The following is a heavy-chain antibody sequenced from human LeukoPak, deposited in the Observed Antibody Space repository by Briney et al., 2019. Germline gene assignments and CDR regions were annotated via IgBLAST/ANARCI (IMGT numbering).Heavy chain of an antibody. D-gene: IGHD2-15*01. V-gene: IGHV3-7*03. CDR3: ARPRLEYCSGGSCFDAFDI. Sequence: HPGGSLRLSCAASGFTFSSYWMSWVRQAPGKGLEWVANIKQDGSEKYYVDSVKGRFTISRDNSKNTLFLQMNSLTAEDTAIYSCARPRLEYCSGGSCFDAFDIWGQGTMVTVSS. J-gene: IGHJ3*02. CDR2: IKQDGSEK. CDR1: GFTFSSYW.